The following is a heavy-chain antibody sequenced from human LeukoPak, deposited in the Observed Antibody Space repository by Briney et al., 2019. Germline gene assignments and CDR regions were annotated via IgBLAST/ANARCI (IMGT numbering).Heavy chain of an antibody. CDR1: GFTFSDYW. CDR2: IHSDGGTT. D-gene: IGHD1-26*01. Sequence: GGSLRLSCAASGFTFSDYWRHWVRQAPGKGLVWVSLIHSDGGTTNYADYVRGQFPISRHPAKNPVYLHMNSLRVEDTAVYYCARDIYSIAEWGQGTLVTVSS. J-gene: IGHJ4*02. V-gene: IGHV3-74*01. CDR3: ARDIYSIAE.